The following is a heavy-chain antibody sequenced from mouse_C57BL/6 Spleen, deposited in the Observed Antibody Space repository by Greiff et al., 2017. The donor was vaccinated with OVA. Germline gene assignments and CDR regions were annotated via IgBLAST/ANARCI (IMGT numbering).Heavy chain of an antibody. CDR1: GFTFSNYW. D-gene: IGHD1-1*01. V-gene: IGHV6-3*01. CDR3: TGRLLPYYFDY. J-gene: IGHJ2*01. CDR2: IRLKSDNYAT. Sequence: EVHLVESGGGLVQPGGSMKLSCVASGFTFSNYWMNWVRQSPEKGLEWVAQIRLKSDNYATNYAESVKGRFTISRDDSKSSVYLQMNNLRAEDTGIYYCTGRLLPYYFDYWGQGTTLTVSS.